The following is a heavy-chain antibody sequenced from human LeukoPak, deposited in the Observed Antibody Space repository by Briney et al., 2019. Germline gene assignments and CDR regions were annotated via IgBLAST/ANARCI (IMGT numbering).Heavy chain of an antibody. CDR3: AKDEGELLRRLDY. Sequence: PGGSLRLSCAASGFPFRSYGMHWVRQAPGKGLEWVAVIRHEGSNKLYADSLKGRFTISRDNSKNTLYLQMNSLRAEDTAVYYCAKDEGELLRRLDYWGQGTLVTVSS. V-gene: IGHV3-30*02. CDR1: GFPFRSYG. D-gene: IGHD1-26*01. J-gene: IGHJ4*02. CDR2: IRHEGSNK.